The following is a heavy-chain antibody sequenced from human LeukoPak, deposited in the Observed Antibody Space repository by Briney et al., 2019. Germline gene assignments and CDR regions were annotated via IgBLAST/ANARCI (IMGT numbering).Heavy chain of an antibody. CDR1: GYTFTNYA. CDR2: INTNTGIP. CDR3: TREYGDYDQNWLDP. V-gene: IGHV7-4-1*02. J-gene: IGHJ5*02. Sequence: ASVKVSCKASGYTFTNYAINWVRQAPGQGLEWMGWINTNTGIPTFAQDFTGRFVFSLDTSVSTAYLQISSLNAEDTAMYYCTREYGDYDQNWLDPWGQGTLVTVSS. D-gene: IGHD4-17*01.